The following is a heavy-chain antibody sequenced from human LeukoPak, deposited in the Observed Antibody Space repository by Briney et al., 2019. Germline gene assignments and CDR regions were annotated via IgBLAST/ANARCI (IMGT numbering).Heavy chain of an antibody. CDR1: GGSISSYY. V-gene: IGHV4-59*01. D-gene: IGHD3-3*01. Sequence: SETLSLTCTVSGGSISSYYWSWIRQPPGKGLDWIGYIYYSGSTNYNPSLKSRVTISVDTSKNQFSLKLSSVTAADTAVYYCARAARDSYDFWSGYYCWFDPWGQGTLVTVSS. CDR3: ARAARDSYDFWSGYYCWFDP. CDR2: IYYSGST. J-gene: IGHJ5*02.